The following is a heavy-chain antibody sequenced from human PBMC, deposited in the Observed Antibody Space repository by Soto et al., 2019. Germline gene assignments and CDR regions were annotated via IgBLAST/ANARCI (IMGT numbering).Heavy chain of an antibody. CDR1: GYTFTSYG. Sequence: QVQLVQSGAEVKKPGASVKVSCKASGYTFTSYGISWVRQAPGQGLEWMGWINAYNGNTNYAQKLQGRVTMTTDTATSTAYMELRSLRSDDTAVYYCAIGSSGYLRPNWCDPWGQGTLVTVSS. CDR3: AIGSSGYLRPNWCDP. D-gene: IGHD3-22*01. CDR2: INAYNGNT. J-gene: IGHJ5*02. V-gene: IGHV1-18*01.